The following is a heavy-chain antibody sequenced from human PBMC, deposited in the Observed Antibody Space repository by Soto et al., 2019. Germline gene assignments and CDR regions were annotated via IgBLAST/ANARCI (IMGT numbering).Heavy chain of an antibody. CDR3: ARDGVPAASNVDYYYGMDV. V-gene: IGHV1-69*01. J-gene: IGHJ6*02. D-gene: IGHD2-2*01. CDR1: GGTFSSYA. Sequence: QVQLVQSGAEVKKPGSSVKVSCKASGGTFSSYAISWVRPAPGQGLEWMGGIIPIFGTANYAQKFQGRVTITADESTSTAYMELSSLRSEDTAVYYCARDGVPAASNVDYYYGMDVWGQGTTVTVSS. CDR2: IIPIFGTA.